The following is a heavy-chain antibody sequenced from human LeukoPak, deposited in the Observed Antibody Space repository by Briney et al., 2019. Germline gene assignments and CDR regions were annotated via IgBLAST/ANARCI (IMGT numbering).Heavy chain of an antibody. CDR1: GGSISSSSYY. CDR3: ASERKELPAFFDY. D-gene: IGHD1-7*01. CDR2: IHYSGST. J-gene: IGHJ4*02. Sequence: PSETLSLTCTVSGGSISSSSYYWGWVRQPPGKGLGWIGSIHYSGSTYNNPSLNSRVTISVDMSKNQLSLKLSSVTAADTAVYHCASERKELPAFFDYWGQGTLVTVSS. V-gene: IGHV4-39*01.